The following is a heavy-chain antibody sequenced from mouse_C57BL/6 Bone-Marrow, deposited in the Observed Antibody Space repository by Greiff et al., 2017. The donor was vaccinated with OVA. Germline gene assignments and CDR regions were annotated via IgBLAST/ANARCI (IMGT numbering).Heavy chain of an antibody. CDR3: ARGDYGSSSFAY. D-gene: IGHD1-1*01. CDR2: IYPGSGST. CDR1: GYTFTSYW. J-gene: IGHJ3*01. Sequence: QVQLQQPGAELVKPGASVKMSCKASGYTFTSYWITWVKQRPGQGLEWIGDIYPGSGSTNYNEKFKSMATLTVDTSSSTAYMQLSSLTSEDSAVYYCARGDYGSSSFAYWGQGTLVTVSA. V-gene: IGHV1-55*01.